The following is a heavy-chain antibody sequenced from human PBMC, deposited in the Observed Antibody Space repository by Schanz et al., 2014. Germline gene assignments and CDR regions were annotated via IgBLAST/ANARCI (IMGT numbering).Heavy chain of an antibody. V-gene: IGHV1-46*01. CDR3: AKVDRTRYNAMDV. J-gene: IGHJ6*02. Sequence: QVQLVQSGAEVKKPGASVKVSCKASGYTFTSYYMHWVRQAPGQGLEWMGRIIPILDKTNYAQKFQGRVTMTADKSTSTVYMEVSGLRSEDTAVYYCAKVDRTRYNAMDVWGQGTTXTVSS. CDR2: IIPILDKT. D-gene: IGHD3-9*01. CDR1: GYTFTSYY.